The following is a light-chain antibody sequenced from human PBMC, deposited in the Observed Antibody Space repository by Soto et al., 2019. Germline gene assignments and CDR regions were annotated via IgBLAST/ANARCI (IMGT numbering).Light chain of an antibody. CDR3: HHYPRSSWT. Sequence: EIVLTQSLGTLSLSPGERATLSCRASQRVSSHSLAWYQQKPGQAPRTLIYGASSRATGIPDRFSASGSGTDFTLTISRLEPEDFAVYYCHHYPRSSWTFGQGTKVEVK. V-gene: IGKV3-20*01. J-gene: IGKJ1*01. CDR2: GAS. CDR1: QRVSSHS.